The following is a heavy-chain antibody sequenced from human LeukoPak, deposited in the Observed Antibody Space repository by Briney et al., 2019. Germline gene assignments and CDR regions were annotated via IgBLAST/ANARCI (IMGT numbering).Heavy chain of an antibody. CDR1: GGSFSGYY. D-gene: IGHD6-13*01. V-gene: IGHV4-34*01. CDR3: ARDFVIAATTEYFQY. J-gene: IGHJ1*01. CDR2: IDQSGTT. Sequence: SETLSLTCVVYGGSFSGYYWSCVRQPPGKGLEWIGEIDQSGTTNYNPALKSRVSISVDTSKKQCSLTLTSMTAADTAVYYCARDFVIAATTEYFQYWGQGTLVTVSS.